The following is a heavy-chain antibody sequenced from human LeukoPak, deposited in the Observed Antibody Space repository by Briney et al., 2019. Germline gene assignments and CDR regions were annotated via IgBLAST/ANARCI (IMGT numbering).Heavy chain of an antibody. V-gene: IGHV5-51*01. CDR2: IYPGDSDT. J-gene: IGHJ5*02. CDR1: GSSFTSYW. D-gene: IGHD2-2*01. Sequence: GASLKISCKGSGSSFTSYWIGWVRQLPGKGLEWMGIIYPGDSDTRYSPSFQGQVTISADKSISTAYLQWSSLKASDTAMYYCARAVPAAITGDNWFDPWGQGTLVTVSS. CDR3: ARAVPAAITGDNWFDP.